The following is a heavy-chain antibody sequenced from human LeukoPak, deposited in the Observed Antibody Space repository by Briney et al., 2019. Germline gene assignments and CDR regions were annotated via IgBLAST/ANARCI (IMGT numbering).Heavy chain of an antibody. Sequence: GRSLRLSCAASGFTFSSYAMHWVRQAPGKGLEWVAVISYDGSNKYYADSVKGRFTISRDNSKNTLYLQMNSLRAEDTAVYYCARDQNYYDSSGYYYGMDVWGQGTTVTVSS. J-gene: IGHJ6*02. CDR2: ISYDGSNK. CDR3: ARDQNYYDSSGYYYGMDV. D-gene: IGHD3-22*01. V-gene: IGHV3-30-3*01. CDR1: GFTFSSYA.